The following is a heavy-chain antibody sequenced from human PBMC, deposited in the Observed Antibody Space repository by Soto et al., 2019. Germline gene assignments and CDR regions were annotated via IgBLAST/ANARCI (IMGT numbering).Heavy chain of an antibody. D-gene: IGHD6-19*01. CDR2: ISSSSSYI. Sequence: EVQLVESGGGLVKPGGSLRLSCAASGFTFSSYSMNWVRQAPGKGLEWVSSISSSSSYIYYADLVKGRFTISRDNAKNSLYLQMNSLRAEDTAVYYCARVAVAGMGGGFDYWVQGTLVTASS. CDR1: GFTFSSYS. V-gene: IGHV3-21*01. J-gene: IGHJ4*02. CDR3: ARVAVAGMGGGFDY.